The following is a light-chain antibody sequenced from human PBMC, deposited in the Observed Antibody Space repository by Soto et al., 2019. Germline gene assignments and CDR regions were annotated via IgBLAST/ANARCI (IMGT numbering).Light chain of an antibody. Sequence: ILMTQSPDSLAVSLGERSTINCKSSQIFLYSSNNKNYLAWYQQKPGQPPKLLIYWASTRESGVPDRFSGSGSGTDFTLTISSLQAEDVAVYYCQQYYSTPWTFGQGTKVDNK. CDR3: QQYYSTPWT. V-gene: IGKV4-1*01. CDR2: WAS. CDR1: QIFLYSSNNKNY. J-gene: IGKJ1*01.